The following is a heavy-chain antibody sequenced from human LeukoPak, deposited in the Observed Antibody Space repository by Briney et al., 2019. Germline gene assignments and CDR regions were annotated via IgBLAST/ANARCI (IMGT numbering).Heavy chain of an antibody. D-gene: IGHD3-10*01. CDR1: GGSFSGYY. CDR2: INHSGST. Sequence: PSETPSLTCAVYGGSFSGYYWSWIRQPPGKGLEWIGEINHSGSTNYNPSLKSRVTISVDTSKNQFSLKLSSVTAADTAVYYCARPRHYYGSGFDYWGQGSLVTVSS. J-gene: IGHJ4*02. V-gene: IGHV4-34*01. CDR3: ARPRHYYGSGFDY.